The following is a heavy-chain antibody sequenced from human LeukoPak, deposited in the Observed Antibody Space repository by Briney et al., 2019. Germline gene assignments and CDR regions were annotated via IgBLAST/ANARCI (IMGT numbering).Heavy chain of an antibody. CDR2: IYYGGST. D-gene: IGHD3-10*01. CDR1: GGSFSGYY. V-gene: IGHV4-59*08. Sequence: SETLSLTCAVYGGSFSGYYWSWILQPPGKGLEWIGYIYYGGSTEYNPSLKSRVTISVDTSKNQFSLKLSSVTAADTAVYYCARHGARSGTYNPPRLPAEYVRHWGQGTLVTVSS. J-gene: IGHJ1*01. CDR3: ARHGARSGTYNPPRLPAEYVRH.